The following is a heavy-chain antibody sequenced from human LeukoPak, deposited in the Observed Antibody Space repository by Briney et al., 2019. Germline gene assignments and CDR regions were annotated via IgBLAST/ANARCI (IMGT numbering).Heavy chain of an antibody. CDR2: SYHSGST. V-gene: IGHV4-4*02. CDR3: ARDSFNSGYDC. CDR1: GGSISSSNW. Sequence: SETLSLTCAVSGGSISSSNWWSWVRQPPGKGLEWIGESYHSGSTNYNPSLKSRVSISVDKSKNQFSLKLSSVTAADTAVYYCARDSFNSGYDCWGQGTLVTVSS. D-gene: IGHD5-12*01. J-gene: IGHJ4*02.